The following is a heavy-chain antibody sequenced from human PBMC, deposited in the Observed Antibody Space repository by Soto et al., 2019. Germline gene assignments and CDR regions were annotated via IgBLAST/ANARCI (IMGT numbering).Heavy chain of an antibody. J-gene: IGHJ4*02. Sequence: QITLKESGPPLVKPTQTLTLTCTFSGSSLSTRGVAVGCFRRPPGKALEFLGFSFRDDDEPYSPSLKKRRTVTKDTSKIQVFLTMTTMDPVDTARYYCANRRTGTGPTAFVDYWGQGTLVTVSS. CDR1: GSSLSTRGVA. V-gene: IGHV2-5*02. CDR2: SFRDDDE. CDR3: ANRRTGTGPTAFVDY. D-gene: IGHD4-17*01.